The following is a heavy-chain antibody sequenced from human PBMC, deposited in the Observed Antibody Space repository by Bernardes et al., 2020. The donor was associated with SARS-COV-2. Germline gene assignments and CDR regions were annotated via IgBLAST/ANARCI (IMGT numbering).Heavy chain of an antibody. CDR2: IYSGGST. CDR1: GFTVSSNY. CDR3: ARARTYYYDSSWDY. D-gene: IGHD3-22*01. J-gene: IGHJ4*02. Sequence: GGSLRLSCAASGFTVSSNYMNWVRQAPGKGLEWVSIIYSGGSTYYADSVKGRFTISRDNSKNTLYLQMNSLRAEDTAIYYCARARTYYYDSSWDYWGQGTLVTVSS. V-gene: IGHV3-53*01.